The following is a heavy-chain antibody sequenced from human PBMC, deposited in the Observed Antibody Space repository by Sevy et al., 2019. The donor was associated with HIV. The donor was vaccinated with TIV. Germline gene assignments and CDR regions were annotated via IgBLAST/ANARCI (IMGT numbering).Heavy chain of an antibody. CDR1: GYTFTDYF. CDR3: ARDGRHCSTSSCYLGYHAMDV. J-gene: IGHJ6*02. Sequence: ASVKVSCKASGYTFTDYFMHWVRQAPGQGLEWMGWINSNNNGTNYAQKFQGRVTMTRDTSINTAYMELRGLRYDDTAVYYCARDGRHCSTSSCYLGYHAMDVWGQGTTVTVSS. V-gene: IGHV1-2*02. CDR2: INSNNNGT. D-gene: IGHD2-2*01.